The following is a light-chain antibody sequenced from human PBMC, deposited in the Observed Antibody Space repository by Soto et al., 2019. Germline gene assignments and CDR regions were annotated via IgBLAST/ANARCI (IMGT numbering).Light chain of an antibody. J-gene: IGLJ1*01. V-gene: IGLV2-14*01. CDR2: EVS. CDR1: SSDVGGYKY. CDR3: SSYSSSSTLV. Sequence: HCVRNQAASVSGVAGGGISIACTGTSSDVGGYKYVSWYQQHPGKAPKLMIYEVSNRPSGVSNRFSGSKSGNTASLTISGLQADDEADYYCSSYSSSSTLVFGTGPKVTVL.